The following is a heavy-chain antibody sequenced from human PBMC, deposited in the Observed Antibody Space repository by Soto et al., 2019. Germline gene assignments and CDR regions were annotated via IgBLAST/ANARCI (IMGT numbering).Heavy chain of an antibody. V-gene: IGHV4-34*01. CDR3: ARGPRVYYGSGSPYYYYYGMDV. Sequence: PSEALSLPCAVHVGSFSGYYWGWIPQPPGKGGEWIGEINHSGSTNYTPSLKSRVTISVDTSKNQFSLKLSSVTAADTAVYYCARGPRVYYGSGSPYYYYYGMDVWGQGTTVTVSS. D-gene: IGHD3-10*01. J-gene: IGHJ6*02. CDR2: INHSGST. CDR1: VGSFSGYY.